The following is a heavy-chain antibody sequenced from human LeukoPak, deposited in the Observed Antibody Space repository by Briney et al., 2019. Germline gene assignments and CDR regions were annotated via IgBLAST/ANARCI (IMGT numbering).Heavy chain of an antibody. Sequence: PSETLSLTCSVSGYSISRGYHWARVRQPPGKGLEWIGSVHHSGAPYYNPSLNSRLTISADTSKNQFSLKMDSVTAGDTAVYYCARLNFNPDYWGQGTLVSVSS. CDR2: VHHSGAP. J-gene: IGHJ4*02. CDR1: GYSISRGYH. V-gene: IGHV4-38-2*02. D-gene: IGHD1-14*01. CDR3: ARLNFNPDY.